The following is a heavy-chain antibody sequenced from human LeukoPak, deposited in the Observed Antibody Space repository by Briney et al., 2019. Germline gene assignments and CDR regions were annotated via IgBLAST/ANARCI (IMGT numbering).Heavy chain of an antibody. Sequence: SQTLSLTCTVSGGSISSGDYYWSWIRQPPGKGPKWIGYIYYSGSTYYNPSLKSRVTISVDTSKNQFSLKLSSVTAADTAVYYCARAPKQSSSFNFDYWGQGTLVTVSS. J-gene: IGHJ4*02. CDR2: IYYSGST. CDR1: GGSISSGDYY. D-gene: IGHD6-6*01. CDR3: ARAPKQSSSFNFDY. V-gene: IGHV4-30-4*01.